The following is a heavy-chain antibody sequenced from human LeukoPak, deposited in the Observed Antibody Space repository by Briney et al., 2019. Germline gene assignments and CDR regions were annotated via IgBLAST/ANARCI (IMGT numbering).Heavy chain of an antibody. V-gene: IGHV3-23*01. D-gene: IGHD3-3*01. CDR2: ISGSGGST. J-gene: IGHJ4*02. Sequence: PGGSLRLSCAASGFTFSSYAMSWVRQAPGKGLEWVSAISGSGGSTYYADSVKGRFTISRDNSKNTLYLQMNGLRAEDTAVYYCAKDWVGVYDFWSGYNPPGLDYWGQGTLVTVSS. CDR1: GFTFSSYA. CDR3: AKDWVGVYDFWSGYNPPGLDY.